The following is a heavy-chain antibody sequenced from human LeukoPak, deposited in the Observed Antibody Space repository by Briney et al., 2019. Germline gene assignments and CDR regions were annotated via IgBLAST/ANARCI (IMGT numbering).Heavy chain of an antibody. Sequence: PGGSLRLSCAASGFTFSNYGMSWVRQAPGKGLEWVSTISGTAGSTYYADSAKGRFTISRDNSKNTLFLQMNSLRAEDTAVYFCAKDRGQNLSDFLTGPAYYFDYWGQGTLVTVSS. CDR1: GFTFSNYG. D-gene: IGHD3/OR15-3a*01. CDR3: AKDRGQNLSDFLTGPAYYFDY. CDR2: ISGTAGST. V-gene: IGHV3-23*01. J-gene: IGHJ4*02.